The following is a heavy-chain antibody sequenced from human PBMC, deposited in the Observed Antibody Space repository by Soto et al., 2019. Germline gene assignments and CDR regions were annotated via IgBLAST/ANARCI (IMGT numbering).Heavy chain of an antibody. D-gene: IGHD6-13*01. CDR2: IRSSGST. V-gene: IGHV4-61*01. J-gene: IGHJ4*02. CDR1: GGSVSSGSYY. CDR3: ARDDSSSSY. Sequence: QVQLQESGPGLVKPSETLSLTCSVSGGSVSSGSYYWSWIRQPPGKGLEWIGYIRSSGSTNYIPSLEGRVTISRDTSKNQFSLKLSSVTAADTAVYYCARDDSSSSYWGQGTLVTVSS.